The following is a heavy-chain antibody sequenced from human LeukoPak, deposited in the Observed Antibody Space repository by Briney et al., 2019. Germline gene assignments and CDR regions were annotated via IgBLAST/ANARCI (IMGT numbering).Heavy chain of an antibody. Sequence: SETLSLTCAVYGGSFSGYYWSWIRQPPGKGLEWIGEINHSGSTNYNPSLKSRVTMSVDTSKNQFSLKLSSVTAADTAVYYCARERRGGRDFDYWDQGTLVTVSS. CDR3: ARERRGGRDFDY. V-gene: IGHV4-34*01. CDR2: INHSGST. D-gene: IGHD3-16*01. J-gene: IGHJ4*02. CDR1: GGSFSGYY.